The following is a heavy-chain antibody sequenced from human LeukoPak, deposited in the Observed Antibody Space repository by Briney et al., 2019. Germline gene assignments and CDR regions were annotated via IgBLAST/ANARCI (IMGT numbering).Heavy chain of an antibody. D-gene: IGHD1-14*01. Sequence: GESLXXSFXGXXSGFTSYWXGWVRQMPGKGMEWMGIIYPGDSDTRYSPSFQGQVTISADKYISTAYLQWSSLKASDTAMYYCARQTTSRDAFDIWGQGTMVTVSS. J-gene: IGHJ3*02. CDR3: ARQTTSRDAFDI. V-gene: IGHV5-51*01. CDR1: XSGFTSYW. CDR2: IYPGDSDT.